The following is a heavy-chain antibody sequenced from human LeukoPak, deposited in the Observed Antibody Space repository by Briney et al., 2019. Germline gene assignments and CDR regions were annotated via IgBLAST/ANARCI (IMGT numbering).Heavy chain of an antibody. D-gene: IGHD3-3*01. Sequence: GGSLRLSCAASGFTFSTYWMSWVRQAPGKGLEWVANIKQDGSEKYSLDSVKGRFTISRDNAKNSLYLQMNSLRAEDTAVYYCARGPPPALEWLFIQEYYYYYGMDVWGQGTTVTVSS. CDR3: ARGPPPALEWLFIQEYYYYYGMDV. CDR1: GFTFSTYW. J-gene: IGHJ6*02. CDR2: IKQDGSEK. V-gene: IGHV3-7*03.